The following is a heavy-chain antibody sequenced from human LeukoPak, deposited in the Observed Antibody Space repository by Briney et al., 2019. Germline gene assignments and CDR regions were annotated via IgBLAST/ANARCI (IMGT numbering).Heavy chain of an antibody. CDR1: GYTFITYD. CDR2: MNPNSGNT. V-gene: IGHV1-8*01. Sequence: ASVKVSCKASGYTFITYDINWVRQASGQGLEWMGWMNPNSGNTGYAQKSQGRVSMTRDTSISTAYMELSSLRSEDTAVYYCVRDSGRENDEGFWFDPWGQGTLVTVSS. D-gene: IGHD6-19*01. CDR3: VRDSGRENDEGFWFDP. J-gene: IGHJ5*02.